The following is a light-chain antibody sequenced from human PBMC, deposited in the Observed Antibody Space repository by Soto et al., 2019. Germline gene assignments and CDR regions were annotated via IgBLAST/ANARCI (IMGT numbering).Light chain of an antibody. CDR2: AAS. V-gene: IGKV1-39*01. CDR3: QHRRSTPRIS. CDR1: QSIRSY. J-gene: IGKJ5*01. Sequence: DIQMNQSPYSLSADVGDRVTITCRTSQSIRSYLNWYQQKSGKAPKLLISAASNLHSGVPYKFSGSRSGTDFTLTISSLQSEDVATYYGQHRRSTPRISFGQGTLLEI.